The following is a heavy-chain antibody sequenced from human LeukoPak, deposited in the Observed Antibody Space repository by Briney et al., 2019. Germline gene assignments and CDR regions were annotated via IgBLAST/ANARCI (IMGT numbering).Heavy chain of an antibody. CDR3: AKRLDNILTGYDY. CDR2: IRQDGNEI. V-gene: IGHV3-7*03. J-gene: IGHJ4*02. Sequence: QAGGSLRLSCAASGFSFRNSWMSWVRQAPWKGLEWVANIRQDGNEIYYMDSVKGRFTISRDNSKNTLYLQMNSLRAEDTAVYYCAKRLDNILTGYDYWGQGTLVTVSS. CDR1: GFSFRNSW. D-gene: IGHD3-9*01.